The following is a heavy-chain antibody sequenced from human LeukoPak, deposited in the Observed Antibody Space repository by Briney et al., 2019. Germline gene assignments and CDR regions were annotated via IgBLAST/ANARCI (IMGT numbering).Heavy chain of an antibody. CDR1: GFTFSTYP. V-gene: IGHV3-30*04. D-gene: IGHD3-10*02. J-gene: IGHJ3*02. CDR3: ARSGVTRFGELLSGAFDI. Sequence: GTSLRLSCAASGFTFSTYPMHWVRQAPGKGLEWVAVISYEGSNQYYPDSVKGRFTISRDNSKNTLYLQMTSLRAEDTALYYCARSGVTRFGELLSGAFDIWGQGTMVTVSS. CDR2: ISYEGSNQ.